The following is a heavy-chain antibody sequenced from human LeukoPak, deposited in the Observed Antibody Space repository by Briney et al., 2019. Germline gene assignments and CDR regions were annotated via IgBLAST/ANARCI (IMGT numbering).Heavy chain of an antibody. J-gene: IGHJ4*02. CDR3: ARIAGGYCSGGSCYLDY. D-gene: IGHD2-15*01. V-gene: IGHV4-31*03. Sequence: SETLSLTRTVSGGSISSGGYYWSWIRQHPGKGLEWIGYIYYSGSTYYNPSLKSRVTISVDTSKNQFSLKLSSVTAADTAVYYCARIAGGYCSGGSCYLDYWGQGTLVTVSS. CDR2: IYYSGST. CDR1: GGSISSGGYY.